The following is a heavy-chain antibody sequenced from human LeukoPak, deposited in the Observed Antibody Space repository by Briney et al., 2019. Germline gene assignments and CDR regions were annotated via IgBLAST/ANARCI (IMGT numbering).Heavy chain of an antibody. CDR1: GYTFTSYY. J-gene: IGHJ2*01. D-gene: IGHD3-22*01. CDR2: INPSGGST. CDR3: ARTVYYDSSGYYYSWYFDL. Sequence: ASVKVSCKASGYTFTSYYMHWVRQAPGQGLEWMGIINPSGGSTSYAQKFQGRVTVTRDTSTSTVYTELSSLRSEDTAVYYCARTVYYDSSGYYYSWYFDLWGRGTLVTVSS. V-gene: IGHV1-46*01.